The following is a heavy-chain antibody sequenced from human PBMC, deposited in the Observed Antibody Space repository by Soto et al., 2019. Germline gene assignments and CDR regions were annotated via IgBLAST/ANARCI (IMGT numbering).Heavy chain of an antibody. Sequence: SETLSLTCAVSGGSISSSNWLSWVRQPPGKGLEWIGEIYHSGSTNYNPSLKSRVTISVDKSKNQFSLKLSSATAADTAVYYCARGDYDYVWGSYRYYYGMDVWGQGTTVT. J-gene: IGHJ6*02. D-gene: IGHD3-16*02. V-gene: IGHV4-4*02. CDR1: GGSISSSNW. CDR2: IYHSGST. CDR3: ARGDYDYVWGSYRYYYGMDV.